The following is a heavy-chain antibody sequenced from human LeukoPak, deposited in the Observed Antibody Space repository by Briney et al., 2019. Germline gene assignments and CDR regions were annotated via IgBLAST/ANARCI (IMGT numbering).Heavy chain of an antibody. Sequence: SETLSLTCTVSGGSISSYYWSWIRQPPGKGLEWIGYIYYSGTTNYNPSLKSRVTISVDTSKNQFSLQLSSVTAADTAVYYCARGVYIAAAQYGYWGQGTLVTVSS. J-gene: IGHJ4*02. D-gene: IGHD6-13*01. CDR2: IYYSGTT. CDR1: GGSISSYY. CDR3: ARGVYIAAAQYGY. V-gene: IGHV4-59*01.